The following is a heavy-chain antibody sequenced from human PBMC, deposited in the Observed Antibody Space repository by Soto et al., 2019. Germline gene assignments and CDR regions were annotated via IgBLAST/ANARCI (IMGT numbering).Heavy chain of an antibody. CDR2: ISSSSAAI. CDR3: ARGAVAGLYFFDS. CDR1: GFTLSTYD. J-gene: IGHJ4*02. Sequence: EVQLVESGGGLVQPGGSLRLSCVASGFTLSTYDMNWVRQAPGKGLQWVSHISSSSAAIVYADSVKGRITISRDNAKNSLYLQMNSLLDEDTAVYYCARGAVAGLYFFDSWGQGILVTVSS. V-gene: IGHV3-48*02. D-gene: IGHD6-19*01.